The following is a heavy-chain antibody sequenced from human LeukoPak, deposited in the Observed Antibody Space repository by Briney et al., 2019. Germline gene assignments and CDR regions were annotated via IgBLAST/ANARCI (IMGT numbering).Heavy chain of an antibody. V-gene: IGHV4-61*02. CDR2: IYTSGST. CDR3: AGSLCGASLFCHCYYYYYNYMDV. CDR1: GGSISSGSYY. D-gene: IGHD2-21*01. J-gene: IGHJ6*03. Sequence: PSQTLSLTCTVSGGSISSGSYYWSWIRQPAGKGLEWIGRIYTSGSTNYNPSLKSRVTISVDTSKNQFSLKVRSVTAPDRAVYYCAGSLCGASLFCHCYYYYYNYMDVWGKGTTVTVSS.